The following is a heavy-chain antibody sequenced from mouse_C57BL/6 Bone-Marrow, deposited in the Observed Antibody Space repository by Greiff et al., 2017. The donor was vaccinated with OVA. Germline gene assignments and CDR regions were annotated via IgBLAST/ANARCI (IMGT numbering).Heavy chain of an antibody. Sequence: VQLKESGAELVRPGASVKLSCTASGFNIKDDYMHWVKQRPEQGLEWIGWIDPENGDTEYASKFQGKATITADTSSNTAYLQLSSLTSEDTAVYYCTTPIYYGSSRYVDVWGTGTTVTVSS. D-gene: IGHD1-1*01. J-gene: IGHJ1*03. V-gene: IGHV14-4*01. CDR1: GFNIKDDY. CDR2: IDPENGDT. CDR3: TTPIYYGSSRYVDV.